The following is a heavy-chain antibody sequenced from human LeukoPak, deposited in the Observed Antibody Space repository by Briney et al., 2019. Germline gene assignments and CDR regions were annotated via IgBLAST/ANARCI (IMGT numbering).Heavy chain of an antibody. V-gene: IGHV4-34*01. D-gene: IGHD2-2*01. CDR2: INHSGST. CDR3: ARGTPSECSSTSCHLFDY. J-gene: IGHJ4*02. CDR1: GGSFSGYY. Sequence: PSETLSLTCAVYGGSFSGYYWSWIRQPPGKGLEWIGEINHSGSTNYNPSLKSRVTISVDTSKNQFSLKLSSVTAADTAVYYCARGTPSECSSTSCHLFDYWGQGTLVTVSS.